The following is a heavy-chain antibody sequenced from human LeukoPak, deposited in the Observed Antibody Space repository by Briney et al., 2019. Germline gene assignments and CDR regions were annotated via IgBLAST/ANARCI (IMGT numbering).Heavy chain of an antibody. V-gene: IGHV4-39*01. CDR2: IYYSGST. J-gene: IGHJ4*02. CDR1: GGSISSSSYY. D-gene: IGHD6-6*01. CDR3: ARTRPAIAARPGYFDY. Sequence: SETLSLTCTVSGGSISSSSYYWGWIRQPPGKGLEWIGSIYYSGSTYYNPSLKSRVTISVDTSKNQFSLKLSSVTAADTAVYYCARTRPAIAARPGYFDYWGQGTLVTVSS.